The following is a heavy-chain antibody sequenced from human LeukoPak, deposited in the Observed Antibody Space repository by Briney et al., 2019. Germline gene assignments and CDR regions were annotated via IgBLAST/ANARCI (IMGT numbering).Heavy chain of an antibody. V-gene: IGHV4-30-4*08. CDR2: IYYSGNT. J-gene: IGHJ4*02. CDR1: GGTISSGDYY. D-gene: IGHD6-13*01. CDR3: ARDGVAAAGTLDY. Sequence: PSQTLSLTCTVSGGTISSGDYYWSWIRQPPGKGLEWIGYIYYSGNTYYNPSLKSRVTLSVDTSKNQFSLKLSSVTAAYTAVYYCARDGVAAAGTLDYWGQGTLVTVSS.